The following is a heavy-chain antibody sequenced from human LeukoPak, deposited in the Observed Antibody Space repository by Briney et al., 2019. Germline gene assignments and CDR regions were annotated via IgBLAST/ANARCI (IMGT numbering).Heavy chain of an antibody. J-gene: IGHJ6*02. CDR1: GGSISGYY. D-gene: IGHD3-22*01. Sequence: PSETLSLTCTVSGGSISGYYWSWIRQSPGKRLEWIAYISFTGNTNYNPSLKSRVTISVDTSKNQFSLKLSSVTAADTAVYYCARHRHYYDSSGYYSRSDYYGMDVWGQGTTVTVSS. V-gene: IGHV4-59*08. CDR2: ISFTGNT. CDR3: ARHRHYYDSSGYYSRSDYYGMDV.